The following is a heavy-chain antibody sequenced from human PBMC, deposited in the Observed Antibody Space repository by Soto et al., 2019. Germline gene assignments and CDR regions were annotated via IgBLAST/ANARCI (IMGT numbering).Heavy chain of an antibody. CDR2: ISYDGSNK. Sequence: GGSLRLSCAASGFTFSSYAMHWVRQAPGKGLEWVAVISYDGSNKYYADSVKGRFTISRDNSKNTLYLQMNSLRAEDTAVYYCARELLPLIAVAAEENWFDPWGQGTLVTVSS. V-gene: IGHV3-30-3*01. D-gene: IGHD6-19*01. J-gene: IGHJ5*02. CDR1: GFTFSSYA. CDR3: ARELLPLIAVAAEENWFDP.